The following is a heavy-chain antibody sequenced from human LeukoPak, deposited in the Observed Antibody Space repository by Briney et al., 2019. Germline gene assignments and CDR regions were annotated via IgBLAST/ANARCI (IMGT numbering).Heavy chain of an antibody. D-gene: IGHD1-1*01. Sequence: GGSLRLSCAASGFTVSSNYLSWVSHAPGKGLEWLSFIDSGGSTYYADSVKGRFTISRDNSKNTLYLQMNSLRAEDTALYYCASGGVPDYWGQGTPVTVSS. V-gene: IGHV3-66*01. CDR2: IDSGGST. CDR3: ASGGVPDY. CDR1: GFTVSSNY. J-gene: IGHJ4*02.